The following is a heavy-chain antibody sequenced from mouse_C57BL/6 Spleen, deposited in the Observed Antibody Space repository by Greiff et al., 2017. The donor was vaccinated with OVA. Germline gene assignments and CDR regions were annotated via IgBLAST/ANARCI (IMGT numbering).Heavy chain of an antibody. CDR3: ASSTMVTTGGAY. CDR1: GYAFSSSW. Sequence: QVHVKQSGPELVKPGASVKISCKASGYAFSSSWMNWVKQRPGKGLEWIGRIYPGDGDTNYNGKFKGKATLTADKSSSTAYMQLSSLTSEDSAVYFCASSTMVTTGGAYWGQGTLVTVSA. J-gene: IGHJ3*01. CDR2: IYPGDGDT. D-gene: IGHD2-2*01. V-gene: IGHV1-82*01.